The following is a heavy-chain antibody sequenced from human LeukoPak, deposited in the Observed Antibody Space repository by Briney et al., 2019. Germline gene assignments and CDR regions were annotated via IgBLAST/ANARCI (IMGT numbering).Heavy chain of an antibody. CDR2: ISDSGGST. J-gene: IGHJ4*02. Sequence: PGGSLRLSCAASGFTFNSYAMCWVRQTPGRGPEWVSGISDSGGSTNYADSVKGRFTISRDNSRKTLYLQMNSLRAEDTAVYYCAKERAVWWLREFDYWGQGTLVTVSS. D-gene: IGHD5-12*01. CDR3: AKERAVWWLREFDY. CDR1: GFTFNSYA. V-gene: IGHV3-23*01.